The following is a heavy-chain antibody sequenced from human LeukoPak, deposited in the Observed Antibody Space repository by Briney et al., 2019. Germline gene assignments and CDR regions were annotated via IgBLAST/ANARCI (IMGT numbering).Heavy chain of an antibody. D-gene: IGHD3-9*01. CDR1: GGSFSDYN. J-gene: IGHJ3*02. Sequence: SETLSLTCAVYGGSFSDYNWNWVLQPPGKGLEWIGEINHSGATNYNPSLKSRVIISVDTSKNQFSLKVNHVTAADTAVYYCARLPDVIRYFDWVQDAFHMWGQGTMVTVSS. CDR2: INHSGAT. CDR3: ARLPDVIRYFDWVQDAFHM. V-gene: IGHV4-34*01.